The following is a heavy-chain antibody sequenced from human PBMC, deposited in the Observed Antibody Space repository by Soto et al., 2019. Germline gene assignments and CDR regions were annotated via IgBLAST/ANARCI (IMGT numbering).Heavy chain of an antibody. CDR1: GGSVYGNGHY. Sequence: NPSETLSLTCIVSGGSVYGNGHYWGWIRQPPGKGLEWIGSIDNNGVTNYNSSLKSRVTISRDTSKNQFSLRLTSVTAADTAVYYCGKILVGATGHTDADSWGPGTLVTVSS. J-gene: IGHJ4*02. CDR3: GKILVGATGHTDADS. D-gene: IGHD2-15*01. V-gene: IGHV4-39*01. CDR2: IDNNGVT.